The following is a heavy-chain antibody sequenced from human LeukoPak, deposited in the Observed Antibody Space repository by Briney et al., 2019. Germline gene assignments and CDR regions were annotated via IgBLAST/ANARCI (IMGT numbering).Heavy chain of an antibody. D-gene: IGHD6-13*01. CDR2: LKQDGSQT. CDR3: ARIGYSSSGLDY. Sequence: GGSLRLSCAPSGFTFRNYWMTWVRQAPEKGLEWVANLKQDGSQTYYVASVERRFTISRDNAKNSLYLQMNSLRAEDTAVYYCARIGYSSSGLDYWGQGTLVTVSS. CDR1: GFTFRNYW. V-gene: IGHV3-7*01. J-gene: IGHJ4*02.